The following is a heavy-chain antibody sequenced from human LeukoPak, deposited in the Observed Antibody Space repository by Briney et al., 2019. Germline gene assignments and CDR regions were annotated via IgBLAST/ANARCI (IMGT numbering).Heavy chain of an antibody. D-gene: IGHD5-18*01. Sequence: ASVKVSCKASGYTFTSYGINWVRQAPGQRLEWMGWISTYNGNTNYAQKLQGRVAMTTDTSTTTAYMELRSLRSDDTAVYYCARGSSYGFSMGYWGQGTLVTVSS. V-gene: IGHV1-18*01. J-gene: IGHJ4*02. CDR2: ISTYNGNT. CDR3: ARGSSYGFSMGY. CDR1: GYTFTSYG.